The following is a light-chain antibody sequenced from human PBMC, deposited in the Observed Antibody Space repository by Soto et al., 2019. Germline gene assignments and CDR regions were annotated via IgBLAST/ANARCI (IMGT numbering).Light chain of an antibody. CDR1: QGISSY. J-gene: IGKJ4*01. CDR3: QQYYSYPLT. CDR2: AAS. Sequence: AIRMTQSPSSLSASVGDRVNITCRASQGISSYLAWYQQRPGKAPKVLIYAASTLQGGVPSRFSGSGSGTDFTLTICCQQSEDFATYYCQQYYSYPLTFGGGTKVEIK. V-gene: IGKV1-8*01.